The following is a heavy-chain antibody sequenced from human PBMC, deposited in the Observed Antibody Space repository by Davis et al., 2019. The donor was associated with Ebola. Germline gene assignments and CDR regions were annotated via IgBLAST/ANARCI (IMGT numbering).Heavy chain of an antibody. Sequence: AASVKVSCKVSGYTLTELSMHWVRQAPGKGLEWMGGFDPEDGETIYAQKFQGRVTMTEDTSTDTAYMELSSLRSDDTAVYYCAREGDWSHYYYYGMDVWGKGTTVTVSS. J-gene: IGHJ6*04. CDR1: GYTLTELS. V-gene: IGHV1-24*01. CDR2: FDPEDGET. D-gene: IGHD2-21*02. CDR3: AREGDWSHYYYYGMDV.